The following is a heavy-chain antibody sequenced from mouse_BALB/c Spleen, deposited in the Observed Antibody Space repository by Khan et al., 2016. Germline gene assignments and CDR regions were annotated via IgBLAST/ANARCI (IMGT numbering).Heavy chain of an antibody. CDR1: GFSLTGYG. V-gene: IGHV2-6-7*01. CDR2: IWGDGST. D-gene: IGHD2-4*01. J-gene: IGHJ2*01. CDR3: ARSDYDLGFDY. Sequence: QVQLKESGPGLVAPSQSLSITCTVSGFSLTGYGVNWVRQPPGKGLEWLGMIWGDGSTDYNSALKSRLSISKDNSKSQVFLKMNSLQTDDTARYYCARSDYDLGFDYWCPGSTLTVSS.